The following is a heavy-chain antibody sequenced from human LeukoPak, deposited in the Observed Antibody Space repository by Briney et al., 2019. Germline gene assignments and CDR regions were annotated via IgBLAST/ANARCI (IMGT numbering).Heavy chain of an antibody. Sequence: SVKVSCKASGDTFSSYVISWVRPAPGQGLEWMGGIIPIFGTANYAQKFQGRVTITADESTSTAYMELSSLRSEDTAVYYCARALLRYCSSTSCYWFDPWGQGTLVTVSS. D-gene: IGHD2-2*01. CDR2: IIPIFGTA. CDR3: ARALLRYCSSTSCYWFDP. J-gene: IGHJ5*02. V-gene: IGHV1-69*01. CDR1: GDTFSSYV.